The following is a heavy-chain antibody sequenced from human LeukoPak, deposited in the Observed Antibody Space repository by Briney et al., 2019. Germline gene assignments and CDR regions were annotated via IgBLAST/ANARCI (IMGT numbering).Heavy chain of an antibody. J-gene: IGHJ4*02. Sequence: SETLSLTCTVSGGSISSSSYYWGWIRQPPGKGLEWIGSTYYSGSTYYNPSLKSRVTISVDTSKNQFSLKLSSVTAADTAVYYCASGYSYGTKPYDYWGQGTLVTVSS. CDR2: TYYSGST. CDR1: GGSISSSSYY. V-gene: IGHV4-39*01. CDR3: ASGYSYGTKPYDY. D-gene: IGHD5-18*01.